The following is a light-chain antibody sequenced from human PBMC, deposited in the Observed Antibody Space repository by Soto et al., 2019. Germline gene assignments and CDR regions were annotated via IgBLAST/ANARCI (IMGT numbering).Light chain of an antibody. Sequence: DIQMTQSPSTLSASVGDRVTITCRASQSISSWLAWYQQKPGKSPKLLIYKASSLESGVPSRFSGSGSGTEFTLTISSLQPDDFATYYCQQYNSYPYTFGQGTKLEIK. CDR3: QQYNSYPYT. CDR1: QSISSW. J-gene: IGKJ2*01. V-gene: IGKV1-5*03. CDR2: KAS.